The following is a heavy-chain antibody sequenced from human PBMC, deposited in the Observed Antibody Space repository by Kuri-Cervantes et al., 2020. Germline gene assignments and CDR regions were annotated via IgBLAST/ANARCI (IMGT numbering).Heavy chain of an antibody. CDR3: ARAVLQFLEWFDAFDI. Sequence: SCAASGFTFSSYSMNWVRQAPGKGLEWVSYISSSSSTIYYADSVKGRFTISRDNAKNSLYLQMNSLRAEDTAVYYCARAVLQFLEWFDAFDIWGQGTMVTVSS. J-gene: IGHJ3*02. D-gene: IGHD3-3*01. CDR1: GFTFSSYS. V-gene: IGHV3-48*01. CDR2: ISSSSSTI.